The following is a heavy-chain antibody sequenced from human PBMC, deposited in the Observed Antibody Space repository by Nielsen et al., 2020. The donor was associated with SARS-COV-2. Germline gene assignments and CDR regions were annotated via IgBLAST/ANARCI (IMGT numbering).Heavy chain of an antibody. CDR1: GFTFSNAW. CDR3: TTDSLWQWLVLNTFDY. V-gene: IGHV3-15*01. J-gene: IGHJ4*02. CDR2: IKSKTDGGTT. Sequence: GESLKISCAASGFTFSNAWMSWVRQAPGKGLEWVGRIKSKTDGGTTDYAAPVKGRFTISRDDSKNTLYLQMNSLKTEDTAVYYCTTDSLWQWLVLNTFDYWGQGTLVTVSS. D-gene: IGHD6-19*01.